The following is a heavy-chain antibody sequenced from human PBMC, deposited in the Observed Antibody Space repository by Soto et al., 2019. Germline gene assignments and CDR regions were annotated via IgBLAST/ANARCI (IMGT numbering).Heavy chain of an antibody. CDR1: AGTFSSYA. CDR3: ARVPGTWSSSWEDY. V-gene: IGHV1-69*12. J-gene: IGHJ4*02. D-gene: IGHD6-13*01. CDR2: IIPIFGTA. Sequence: QVQLVQSGAEVKKPGSSVKVSCKASAGTFSSYAISWVRQAPGQGLEWMGGIIPIFGTANYAQKFQGRVTITADESTSTAYMELSSLRSEDTAVYYCARVPGTWSSSWEDYWGQGTLVTVSS.